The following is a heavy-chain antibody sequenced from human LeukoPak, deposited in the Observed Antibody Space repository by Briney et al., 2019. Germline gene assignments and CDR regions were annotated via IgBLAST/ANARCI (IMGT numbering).Heavy chain of an antibody. V-gene: IGHV3-23*01. Sequence: GGSLRLSCAASGFTFSSYAMSWVRQAPGKGLEWVSTLTGSGGSTYYADSVKGRFTISRDNSKNTVYLQMNSLRAEDTAVYYCARGRQLGGPTTVYFDYWGQGTLVTVSS. J-gene: IGHJ4*02. D-gene: IGHD3-16*01. CDR3: ARGRQLGGPTTVYFDY. CDR1: GFTFSSYA. CDR2: LTGSGGST.